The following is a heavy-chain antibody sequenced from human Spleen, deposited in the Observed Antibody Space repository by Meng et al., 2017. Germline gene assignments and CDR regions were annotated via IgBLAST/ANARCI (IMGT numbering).Heavy chain of an antibody. D-gene: IGHD4-11*01. CDR2: INHSGST. J-gene: IGHJ4*02. Sequence: QVQLQHGGAGLLKPSEPLSLTCVVSGGSFSDYYWSRIRQPPGKGLEWIGEINHSGSTNYNPSLESRATISVDTSQNNLSLKLSSVTAADSAVYYCAGGPTTMAHDFDYWGQGTLVTVSS. CDR3: AGGPTTMAHDFDY. V-gene: IGHV4-34*01. CDR1: GGSFSDYY.